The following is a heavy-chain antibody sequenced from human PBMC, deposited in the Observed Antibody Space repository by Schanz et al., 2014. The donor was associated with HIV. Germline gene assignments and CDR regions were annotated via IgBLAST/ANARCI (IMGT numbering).Heavy chain of an antibody. V-gene: IGHV3-30*04. Sequence: QVQLVESGGGVVQPGRSLRLSCAASGFTFSTYAMHWVRQAPGKGLEWVAVISYDGSNKYYADSVKGRFTISRDISKNPLYLQMTSLRAEDTAVYYCAKEEQQLGGVGGYHFDYWGQGTLVTVSS. CDR2: ISYDGSNK. D-gene: IGHD6-13*01. J-gene: IGHJ4*02. CDR1: GFTFSTYA. CDR3: AKEEQQLGGVGGYHFDY.